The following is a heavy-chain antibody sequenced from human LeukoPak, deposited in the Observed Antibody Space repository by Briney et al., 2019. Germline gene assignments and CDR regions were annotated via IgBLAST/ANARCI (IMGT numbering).Heavy chain of an antibody. CDR2: ISGSGGST. CDR3: AKGRMVTYYYDSSGYAVADY. D-gene: IGHD3-22*01. Sequence: PGGSLRLSCAASGFTFSSYAMSWVRQAPGKGLEWVSAISGSGGSTYYADSVKGRFTISRDNSKNTLYLQMNSLRAEDTAVYYCAKGRMVTYYYDSSGYAVADYWGQGTLVTVSS. V-gene: IGHV3-23*01. CDR1: GFTFSSYA. J-gene: IGHJ4*02.